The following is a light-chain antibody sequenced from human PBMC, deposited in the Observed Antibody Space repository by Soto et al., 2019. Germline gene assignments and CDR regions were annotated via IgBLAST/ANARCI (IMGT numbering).Light chain of an antibody. J-gene: IGLJ2*01. CDR3: SLYTSSSTVV. CDR1: SSDVGSYNR. Sequence: QSALTQPPSVSGSPGQSVTISCTGTSSDVGSYNRVSWYQQPPGTSPNLMIYEVSNRPSGVPDRFSGSKSGNTASLTISGLQAEDEAYYYCSLYTSSSTVVFGGGTKLTVL. CDR2: EVS. V-gene: IGLV2-18*01.